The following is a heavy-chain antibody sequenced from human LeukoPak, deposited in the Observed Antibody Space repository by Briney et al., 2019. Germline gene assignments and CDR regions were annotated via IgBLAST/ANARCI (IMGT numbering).Heavy chain of an antibody. CDR3: ARDKYSNYGNWLAP. D-gene: IGHD4-11*01. Sequence: SETLSLTSSVSGGSISGDYWSWIRQPAGKGLEWIGHIYNSGTINYNPSLKSRVTMSVDTSKNHFSLKLRSVTAADTAVYCCARDKYSNYGNWLAPWGQGTRVTVSS. V-gene: IGHV4-4*07. CDR1: GGSISGDY. CDR2: IYNSGTI. J-gene: IGHJ5*02.